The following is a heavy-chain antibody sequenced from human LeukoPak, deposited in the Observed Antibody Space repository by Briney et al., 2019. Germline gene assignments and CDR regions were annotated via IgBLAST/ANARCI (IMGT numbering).Heavy chain of an antibody. V-gene: IGHV5-51*01. CDR2: IFPGDSET. D-gene: IGHD1-26*01. CDR3: ARGGSYGLN. Sequence: GESLKISCKGSGYSFNAYWIAWVRQMPGKGLEWMGIIFPGDSETRYSPSFQGQVTISADRSIPTAYLQWSSLKASDTAMYYCARGGSYGLNWGQGTLVTVSS. J-gene: IGHJ4*02. CDR1: GYSFNAYW.